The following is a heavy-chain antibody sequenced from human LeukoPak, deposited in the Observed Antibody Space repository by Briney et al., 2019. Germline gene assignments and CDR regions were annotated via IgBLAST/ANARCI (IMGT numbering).Heavy chain of an antibody. CDR3: ARDNFGATAFDY. V-gene: IGHV4-59*01. D-gene: IGHD3-10*01. Sequence: PSETLSLTCTVSGGSISSYFWSWIRQPPGKGLEWIGYIYYSGSTNYNPSLKSRVTISIDTSKNQFSLKLSSVTAADTAVYYCARDNFGATAFDYWGQGTLVTVSS. CDR2: IYYSGST. J-gene: IGHJ4*02. CDR1: GGSISSYF.